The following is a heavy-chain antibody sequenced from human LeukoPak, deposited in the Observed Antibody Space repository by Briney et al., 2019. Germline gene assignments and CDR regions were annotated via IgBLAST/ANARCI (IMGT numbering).Heavy chain of an antibody. J-gene: IGHJ4*02. CDR3: ARNRSVTTTPGFDH. Sequence: SETLSLTCAVYGGSFSGYYWSWIRQPPGKGLEWIGEINHSGSTNYNPSLKSRVTISVDTSKNQFSLKLSSVTAADTAVYYCARNRSVTTTPGFDHWGQGTLVTVSS. V-gene: IGHV4-34*01. CDR2: INHSGST. CDR1: GGSFSGYY. D-gene: IGHD4-17*01.